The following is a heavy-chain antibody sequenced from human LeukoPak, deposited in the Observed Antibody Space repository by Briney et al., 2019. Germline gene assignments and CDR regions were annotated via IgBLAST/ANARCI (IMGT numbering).Heavy chain of an antibody. CDR1: GGTFSSYS. CDR2: IIVIFGTP. J-gene: IGHJ5*01. D-gene: IGHD5-18*01. V-gene: IGHV1-69*13. CDR3: ARDVDSSMVTNWFDS. Sequence: WASVKVSCKASGGTFSSYSFSWVRQAPGQGLEWLGGIIVIFGTPNYPQKFHGRVTITADESTSTVYMELSSLRSEDTAMYYCARDVDSSMVTNWFDSWGRETLVTVSS.